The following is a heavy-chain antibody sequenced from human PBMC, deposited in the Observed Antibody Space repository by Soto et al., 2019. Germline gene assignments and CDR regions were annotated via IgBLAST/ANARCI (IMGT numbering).Heavy chain of an antibody. J-gene: IGHJ4*02. V-gene: IGHV3-64*01. CDR3: ARAPSSGVLVPYYFDY. CDR1: GFTFSIYA. D-gene: IGHD6-19*01. Sequence: PGGSLRLSCAASGFTFSIYAMHWVRQAPGKGLEYVSAISSNGGSTYYANSVKGRFTISRDNSKNTLYLQMGSLRAEDMAVYYCARAPSSGVLVPYYFDYWGQGTLVTVSS. CDR2: ISSNGGST.